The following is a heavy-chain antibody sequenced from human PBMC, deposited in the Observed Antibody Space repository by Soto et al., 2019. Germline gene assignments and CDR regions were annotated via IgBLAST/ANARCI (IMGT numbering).Heavy chain of an antibody. V-gene: IGHV1-24*01. CDR2: VDPEDGDT. CDR3: EIDSNNWFNWFDP. Sequence: ASVKVSCKVFGYTLTKLSIHWVRQAPGKGLEWMGGVDPEDGDTTYAQNFQGRVTMTEDTSTDTAYMELSSLKSEDTAVYYCEIDSNNWFNWFDPWGQGTLVTVS. D-gene: IGHD1-1*01. CDR1: GYTLTKLS. J-gene: IGHJ5*02.